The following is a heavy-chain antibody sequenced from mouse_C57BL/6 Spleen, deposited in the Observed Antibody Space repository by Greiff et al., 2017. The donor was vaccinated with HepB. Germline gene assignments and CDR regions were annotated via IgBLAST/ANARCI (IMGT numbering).Heavy chain of an antibody. CDR2: ISGGGGNT. J-gene: IGHJ2*01. V-gene: IGHV5-9*01. Sequence: EVMLVESGGGLVKPGGSLKLSCAASGFTFSSYTMSWVRQTPEKRLEWVATISGGGGNTYYPDSVKGRFTISRDNAKNTLYLQMSSLRSEDTALYYCARVKDYCDYWGQGTTLTVSS. CDR1: GFTFSSYT. CDR3: ARVKDYCDY. D-gene: IGHD1-3*01.